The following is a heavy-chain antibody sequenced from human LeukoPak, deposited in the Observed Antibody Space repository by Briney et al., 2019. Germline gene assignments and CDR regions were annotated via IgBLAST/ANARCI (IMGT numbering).Heavy chain of an antibody. J-gene: IGHJ4*02. V-gene: IGHV3-33*01. Sequence: GGSLRLSCAASGFTFSSYGMHWVRQAPGKGLEWVAVIWYDGSNKYYADSVKGRFSISRDNSKNTLYLHMNSLRTEDTAVYYCARDRSTKYSCDYWGQGTLVSVSS. CDR3: ARDRSTKYSCDY. D-gene: IGHD2-2*01. CDR2: IWYDGSNK. CDR1: GFTFSSYG.